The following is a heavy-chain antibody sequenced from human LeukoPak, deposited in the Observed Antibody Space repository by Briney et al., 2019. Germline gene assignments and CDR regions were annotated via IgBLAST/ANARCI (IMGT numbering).Heavy chain of an antibody. Sequence: GGSLRLSCEVSGFSLSDYGVNWVRQAPGKGLEWVSILYSGSSTYYTDSVKGRFTVSRDDSKNTLFLHMNSLGVEDTAVYYCARVGDHYHWYLDVWGRGTLVTVSS. V-gene: IGHV3-53*01. CDR1: GFSLSDYG. J-gene: IGHJ2*01. CDR3: ARVGDHYHWYLDV. CDR2: LYSGSST. D-gene: IGHD3-10*01.